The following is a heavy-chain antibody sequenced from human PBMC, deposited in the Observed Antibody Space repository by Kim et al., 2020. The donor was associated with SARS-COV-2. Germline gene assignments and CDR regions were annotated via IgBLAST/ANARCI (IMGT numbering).Heavy chain of an antibody. CDR2: ISGCVSNT. J-gene: IGHJ5*02. V-gene: IGHV3-23*01. CDR1: GFAFSSYA. Sequence: GGSLRLSCAASGFAFSSYAMSWVRQPPGKGLEWVSTISGCVSNTYYADSVKGRFTIARDNSNPTLYLQMDSLRAEYTAVYFCAKGRTVAAAGTQAFDPWG. CDR3: AKGRTVAAAGTQAFDP. D-gene: IGHD6-13*01.